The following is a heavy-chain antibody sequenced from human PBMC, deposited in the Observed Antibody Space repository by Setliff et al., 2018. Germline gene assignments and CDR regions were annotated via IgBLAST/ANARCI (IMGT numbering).Heavy chain of an antibody. CDR3: ATTRLASRWYVVDGFDI. CDR2: IYPDVSDP. Sequence: PGESLKISCKGSGYSLTNYWIGWVRQMPGKGLEWMGIIYPDVSDPRYSPSFQGQVTISVDKSINTAFLQWNNLKASDSAMYYCATTRLASRWYVVDGFDIWGQGTRVTVSS. J-gene: IGHJ3*02. D-gene: IGHD6-13*01. V-gene: IGHV5-51*01. CDR1: GYSLTNYW.